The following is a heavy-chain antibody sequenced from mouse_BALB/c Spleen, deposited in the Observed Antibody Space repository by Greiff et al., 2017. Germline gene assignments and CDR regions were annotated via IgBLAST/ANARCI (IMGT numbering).Heavy chain of an antibody. V-gene: IGHV5-9-3*01. D-gene: IGHD1-1*01. CDR3: ARQGVTTVVATPYFDY. CDR1: GFTFSSYA. J-gene: IGHJ2*01. CDR2: ISSGGSYT. Sequence: EVQRVESGGGLVKPGGSLKLSCAASGFTFSSYAMSWVRQTPEKRLEWVATISSGGSYTYYPDSEKGRFTISRDNAKNTLYLQMSSLRSEDTAMYYCARQGVTTVVATPYFDYWGQGTTLTVSS.